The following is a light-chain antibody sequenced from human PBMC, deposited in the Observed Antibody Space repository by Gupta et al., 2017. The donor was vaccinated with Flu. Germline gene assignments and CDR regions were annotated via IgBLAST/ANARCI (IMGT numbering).Light chain of an antibody. CDR3: SSYTSSSTLEGV. V-gene: IGLV2-14*01. CDR1: SSDVGGYNY. CDR2: EVS. Sequence: QSALTQPASVSGSPGQSITISCTGTSSDVGGYNYVSWYQQHPGKAPKLMIYEVSNRPSGVSNRFSGSKSGNTGSLTISGLQAEDEADYYCSSYTSSSTLEGVFGTGTKVTVL. J-gene: IGLJ1*01.